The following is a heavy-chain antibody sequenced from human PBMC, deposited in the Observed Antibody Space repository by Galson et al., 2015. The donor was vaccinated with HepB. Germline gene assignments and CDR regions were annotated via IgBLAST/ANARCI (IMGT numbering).Heavy chain of an antibody. V-gene: IGHV3-21*01. CDR1: GFTFSSYS. D-gene: IGHD2-15*01. J-gene: IGHJ4*02. CDR3: ARPTSKCSGGSCYYVY. CDR2: ISSSSSYI. Sequence: SLRLSCAASGFTFSSYSMNWVRQAPGKGLEWVSSISSSSSYIYYADSVKGRFTISRDNAKNSLYLQMNSLRAEDTAVYYCARPTSKCSGGSCYYVYWGQGTLVTVSS.